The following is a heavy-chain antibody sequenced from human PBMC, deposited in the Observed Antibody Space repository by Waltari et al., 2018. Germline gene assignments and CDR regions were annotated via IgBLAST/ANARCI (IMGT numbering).Heavy chain of an antibody. J-gene: IGHJ4*02. D-gene: IGHD2-8*01. Sequence: QVQLQESGPGLVKPSETLSLTCTVSGGSISSSSYYWGWISQPPGKGLEWSGSSYYSCGPSYNPSLKIRVTISVDTSKTQFSLKLISLTAADTAVYYCARVIGVEYIDYWGQGTLVTVSS. V-gene: IGHV4-39*07. CDR3: ARVIGVEYIDY. CDR2: SYYSCGP. CDR1: GGSISSSSYY.